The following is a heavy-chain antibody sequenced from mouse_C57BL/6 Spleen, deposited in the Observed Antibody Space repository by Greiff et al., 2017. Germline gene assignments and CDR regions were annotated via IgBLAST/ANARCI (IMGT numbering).Heavy chain of an antibody. J-gene: IGHJ3*01. D-gene: IGHD2-4*01. CDR3: ARIYYDYDRFAY. CDR1: GFNIKDYY. Sequence: VQLKESGAELVKPGASVKLSCTASGFNIKDYYMHWVKQRTEQGLEWIGRIDPEDGETKSSPKFPGKATKTADPSSNTAYLQLSSLTSEDTAVYYCARIYYDYDRFAYWGQGTLVTVSA. V-gene: IGHV14-2*01. CDR2: IDPEDGET.